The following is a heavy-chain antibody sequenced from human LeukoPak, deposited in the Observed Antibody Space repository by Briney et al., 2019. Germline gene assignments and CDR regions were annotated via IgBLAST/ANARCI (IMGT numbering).Heavy chain of an antibody. D-gene: IGHD4-17*01. CDR3: AIVTRHDYGDDFDY. V-gene: IGHV1-69*05. CDR2: IIPIFGTA. J-gene: IGHJ4*02. Sequence: GASVKVSCKASGGTFSSYAISWVRQAPGQGLEWMGGIIPIFGTANYAQKFQGRVTMTTDTSTSTAYMELRSLRSDDTAVYYCAIVTRHDYGDDFDYWGQGTLVTVSS. CDR1: GGTFSSYA.